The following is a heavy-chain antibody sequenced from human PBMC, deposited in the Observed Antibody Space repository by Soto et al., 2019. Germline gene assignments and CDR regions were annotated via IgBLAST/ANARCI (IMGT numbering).Heavy chain of an antibody. V-gene: IGHV3-74*01. D-gene: IGHD3-10*01. CDR2: INSDGSST. Sequence: PGGSLRLSCAASGFTFSSYWMHWVRQAPGKGLVWVSRINSDGSSTSYADSVKGRFTISGDNAKNTLYLQMNSLRTEDTAVYYCARGLAGSYGAFDIWGQGTMVNVSS. CDR1: GFTFSSYW. J-gene: IGHJ3*02. CDR3: ARGLAGSYGAFDI.